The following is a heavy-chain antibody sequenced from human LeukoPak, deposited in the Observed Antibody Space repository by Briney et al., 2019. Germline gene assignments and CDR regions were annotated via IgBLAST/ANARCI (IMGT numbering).Heavy chain of an antibody. D-gene: IGHD3-3*01. CDR1: GYTFTSYH. CDR3: ARSYYDFWSGTKQRNYHYYGMDV. CDR2: MNPNSGNT. V-gene: IGHV1-8*01. J-gene: IGHJ6*02. Sequence: ASVKVSCKASGYTFTSYHINWVRQATGQGLEWMGWMNPNSGNTGYAQKFQGRVTMTRNTSISTAYMELSSLRSEDTAVYYCARSYYDFWSGTKQRNYHYYGMDVWGQGTTVTVSS.